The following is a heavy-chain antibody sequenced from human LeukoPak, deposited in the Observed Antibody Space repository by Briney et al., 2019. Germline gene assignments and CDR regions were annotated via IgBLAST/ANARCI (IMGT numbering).Heavy chain of an antibody. J-gene: IGHJ4*02. CDR1: GFTFSSYA. CDR2: ISGSGGST. V-gene: IGHV3-23*01. D-gene: IGHD3-22*01. CDR3: ARSVGYYDSSGYYLSSFDY. Sequence: SGGSLRLSCAASGFTFSSYAMSWVRQAPGKGLEWVSAISGSGGSTYYADSVKGRFTISRDNSKNTLYLQMNSLRAEDTAVYYCARSVGYYDSSGYYLSSFDYWGQGTLVTVSS.